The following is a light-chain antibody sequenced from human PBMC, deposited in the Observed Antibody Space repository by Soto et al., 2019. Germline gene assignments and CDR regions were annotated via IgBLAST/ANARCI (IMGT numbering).Light chain of an antibody. J-gene: IGLJ2*01. CDR2: DVS. CDR3: SSYTSSSTAV. CDR1: SSDVGGYNY. Sequence: QSALTQPASVSGSPGQSMTISCTGTSSDVGGYNYVSWYQQHPGKAPKLMIYDVSTRPSGVSNRFSGSKSGNTASLTISGLQAEDEADYYCSSYTSSSTAVFGGGTKLTVL. V-gene: IGLV2-14*01.